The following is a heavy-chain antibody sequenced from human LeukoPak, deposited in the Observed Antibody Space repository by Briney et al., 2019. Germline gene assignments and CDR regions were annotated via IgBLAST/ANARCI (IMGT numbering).Heavy chain of an antibody. D-gene: IGHD2-15*01. J-gene: IGHJ5*02. Sequence: SETLSLTCTVSGASITNYYWSWMRQSPEKGLEWIGTIYRSVSTYYNLSLKSRVTISIDTSKNQFSLRLTSVTAADTAVYYCAREGLLRNWFDPWGQGTLVTVSS. CDR1: GASITNYY. CDR3: AREGLLRNWFDP. CDR2: IYRSVST. V-gene: IGHV4-59*01.